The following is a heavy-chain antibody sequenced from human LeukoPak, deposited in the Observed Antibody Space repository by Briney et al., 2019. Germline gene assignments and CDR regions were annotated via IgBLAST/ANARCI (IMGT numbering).Heavy chain of an antibody. Sequence: GGSLRLSCAASGFSFSSYSMNWVRQAPGKGLEWVSSISSSSSDIFHADAVKGRFTISRDNAKNSLYLQMNSLRAEDSAVYYCARGASEYYYDSSGSELGYWGQGTLVTVSS. D-gene: IGHD3-22*01. CDR1: GFSFSSYS. J-gene: IGHJ4*02. CDR3: ARGASEYYYDSSGSELGY. V-gene: IGHV3-21*01. CDR2: ISSSSSDI.